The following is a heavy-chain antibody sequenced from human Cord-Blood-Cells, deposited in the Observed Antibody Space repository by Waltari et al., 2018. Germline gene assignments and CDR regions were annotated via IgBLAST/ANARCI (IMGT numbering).Heavy chain of an antibody. CDR3: ARAEAGYWYFDL. J-gene: IGHJ2*01. V-gene: IGHV3-33*01. Sequence: QVQLVESGGGVVQPGRSLRLSCAASGFTFSSYGMHWVRQAPGTGLEWVAVIWYDGSNKYYADSVKGRFTISRDNSKNTLYLQMNSLRAEDTAVYYCARAEAGYWYFDLWGRGTLVTVSS. CDR2: IWYDGSNK. CDR1: GFTFSSYG.